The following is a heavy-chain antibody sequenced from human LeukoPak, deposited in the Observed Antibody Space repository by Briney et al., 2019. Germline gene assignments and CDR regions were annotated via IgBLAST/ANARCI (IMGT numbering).Heavy chain of an antibody. D-gene: IGHD1-1*01. Sequence: GGSLRLSCKGSGYSFTSYWIGWVRQTPGKGLEWMGIIYPGDSDTRYSPSFQGQVTISADKSISTAYLQWSSLKASDTAMYYCARLRLGFLWNPNDYWGQGTLVTVSS. CDR3: ARLRLGFLWNPNDY. CDR2: IYPGDSDT. CDR1: GYSFTSYW. V-gene: IGHV5-51*01. J-gene: IGHJ4*02.